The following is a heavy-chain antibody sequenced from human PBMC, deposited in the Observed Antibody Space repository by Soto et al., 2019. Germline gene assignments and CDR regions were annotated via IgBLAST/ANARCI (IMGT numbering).Heavy chain of an antibody. CDR1: GFTFSSYS. CDR3: ARDQGITMVRGVRAQYGMDV. CDR2: ISSSSSTI. Sequence: GSLRLSCAASGFTFSSYSMNWVRQAPGKGLELVSYISSSSSTIYYADSVKGRFTISRDNAKNSLYLQMNSLRDEDTAVYYCARDQGITMVRGVRAQYGMDVWGQGTTVTVYS. D-gene: IGHD3-10*01. V-gene: IGHV3-48*02. J-gene: IGHJ6*02.